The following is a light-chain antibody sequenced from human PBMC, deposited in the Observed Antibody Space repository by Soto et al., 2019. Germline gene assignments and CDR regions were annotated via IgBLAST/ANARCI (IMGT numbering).Light chain of an antibody. Sequence: EIVMTQSPATLSVSPGERATLSCRASQSVSGNLAWYQQKPGQAPRLLIYAASTRAAGIPARFSGSGSGTEFTLTISSLQSEDFAVYYCQQYNNWPPITFGPGTKVDIK. J-gene: IGKJ3*01. CDR3: QQYNNWPPIT. V-gene: IGKV3-15*01. CDR2: AAS. CDR1: QSVSGN.